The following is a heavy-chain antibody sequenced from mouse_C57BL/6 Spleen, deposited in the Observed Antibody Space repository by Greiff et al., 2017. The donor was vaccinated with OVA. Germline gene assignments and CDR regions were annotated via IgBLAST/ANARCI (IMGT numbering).Heavy chain of an antibody. CDR2: IDPSDSET. V-gene: IGHV1-52*01. CDR3: AREGYGNYGDY. Sequence: QVQLKQPGAELVRPGSSVKLSCKASGYTFTSYWMHWVKQRPIQGLEWIGNIDPSDSETHYNQKFKDKATLTVDKSSSTAYMQLSSLTSEDSAVYYCAREGYGNYGDYWGQGTTLTVSS. D-gene: IGHD2-10*02. J-gene: IGHJ2*01. CDR1: GYTFTSYW.